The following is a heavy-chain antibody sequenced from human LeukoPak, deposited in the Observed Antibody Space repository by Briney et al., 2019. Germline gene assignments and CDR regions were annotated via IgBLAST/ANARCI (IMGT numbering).Heavy chain of an antibody. CDR3: ASARGSSWYDFDY. V-gene: IGHV3-21*01. D-gene: IGHD6-13*01. CDR2: ISSTSIYI. CDR1: GFTFSSNS. Sequence: PGGSLRLSCAAFGFTFSSNSMNWVRQAPGKGLEWVSSISSTSIYIYYADSLKGRFTISRDNAKNSLYLQMNSLRADDTAVYYCASARGSSWYDFDYWGQGTLVTVSS. J-gene: IGHJ4*02.